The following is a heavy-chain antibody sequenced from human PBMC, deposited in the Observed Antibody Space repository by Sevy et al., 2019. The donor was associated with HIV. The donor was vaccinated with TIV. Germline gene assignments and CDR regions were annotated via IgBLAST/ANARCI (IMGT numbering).Heavy chain of an antibody. CDR3: CSGGSLWGMDV. D-gene: IGHD2-15*01. CDR1: GYTFTSYD. J-gene: IGHJ6*02. V-gene: IGHV1-8*01. Sequence: ASVKVSCKASGYTFTSYDINWVRQATGQGLEWMGWMNPNSGNTGYAQKFQGRVNMTRNTSISTAYMELSSLRSEDTAVYFCCSGGSLWGMDVWGQGTTVTVSS. CDR2: MNPNSGNT.